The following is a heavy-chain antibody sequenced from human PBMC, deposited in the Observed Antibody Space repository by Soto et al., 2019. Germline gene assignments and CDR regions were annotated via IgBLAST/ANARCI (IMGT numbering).Heavy chain of an antibody. J-gene: IGHJ4*02. CDR1: GFTFSSYG. CDR2: ISYDGSNK. D-gene: IGHD3-10*01. CDR3: AKDFNYYGSGSYPPGDY. V-gene: IGHV3-30*18. Sequence: ESGGGVVQPGRSLRLSCAASGFTFSSYGMHWVRQAPGKGLEWVAVISYDGSNKYYADSVKGRFTISRDNSKNTLYLQMNSLRAEDTAVYYCAKDFNYYGSGSYPPGDYWGQGTLVTVSS.